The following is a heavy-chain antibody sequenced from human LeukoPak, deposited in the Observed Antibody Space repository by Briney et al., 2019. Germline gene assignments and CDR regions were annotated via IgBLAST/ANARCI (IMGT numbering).Heavy chain of an antibody. V-gene: IGHV4-39*01. D-gene: IGHD5-24*01. CDR2: IYYSGST. Sequence: SETLSLTCTVSGGSISSSSYYWGWIRQPPGKGLEWIGSIYYSGSTYYNPSLKSRVTISVDTSKNQFSLKLSSVTAADTAVYYCARHVEMATIFGYWGQGTLVTVSS. J-gene: IGHJ4*02. CDR1: GGSISSSSYY. CDR3: ARHVEMATIFGY.